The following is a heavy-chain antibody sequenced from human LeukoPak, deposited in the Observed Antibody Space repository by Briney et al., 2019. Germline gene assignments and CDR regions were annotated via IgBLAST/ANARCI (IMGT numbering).Heavy chain of an antibody. J-gene: IGHJ4*02. V-gene: IGHV4-39*07. Sequence: SETLSLTCTVSGGSISSSSYYWGWIREPPGKGLEWIGSIYYSGSTYYNPSLKSRVTISVDTSKNQFSLKLSSVTAADTAVYYCARGDYDILTGYYKPHGYWGQGTLVTVSS. CDR2: IYYSGST. D-gene: IGHD3-9*01. CDR1: GGSISSSSYY. CDR3: ARGDYDILTGYYKPHGY.